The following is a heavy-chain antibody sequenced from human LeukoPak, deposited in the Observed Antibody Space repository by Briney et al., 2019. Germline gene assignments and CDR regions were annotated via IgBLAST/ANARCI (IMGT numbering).Heavy chain of an antibody. CDR1: GGTFSSYA. V-gene: IGHV1-18*01. J-gene: IGHJ6*03. CDR2: ISAYSGNT. D-gene: IGHD6-13*01. CDR3: ARPGGENSSTHHTPYTYYYMDV. Sequence: ASVKVSCKASGGTFSSYAVSWVRQAPGQGLEWMGWISAYSGNTNYAQKLQGRVTMTTDTSTSTAYMELRSLRSDDTAVYYCARPGGENSSTHHTPYTYYYMDVGGKGTTVTVSS.